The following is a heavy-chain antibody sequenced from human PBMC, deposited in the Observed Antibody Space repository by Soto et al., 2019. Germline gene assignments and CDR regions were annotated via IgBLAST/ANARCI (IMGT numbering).Heavy chain of an antibody. D-gene: IGHD5-18*01. CDR1: GGTFSSYA. V-gene: IGHV1-69*13. Sequence: SVKVSCKASGGTFSSYAISWVRQAPGQGLEWMGGIIPIFGTANYAQQFQGRVTITADESTSTAYMELSSLRSEDTAVYYCARWQAMSSRIQLWLRTAHGMDVWGQGTTDTVSS. CDR2: IIPIFGTA. CDR3: ARWQAMSSRIQLWLRTAHGMDV. J-gene: IGHJ6*02.